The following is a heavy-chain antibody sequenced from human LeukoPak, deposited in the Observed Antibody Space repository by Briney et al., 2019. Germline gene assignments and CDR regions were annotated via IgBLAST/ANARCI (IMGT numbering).Heavy chain of an antibody. CDR3: ASLPYNGGMTN. Sequence: GGSLRLSCAASGFTFSTYSMTWVRQAPGKGLEWVSSITSSSSYIYYADSVKGRFTISRDNAKNSLYLQMNSLRAEDTAVYYCASLPYNGGMTNWGQGTLVTVSS. V-gene: IGHV3-21*01. D-gene: IGHD2-8*01. J-gene: IGHJ4*02. CDR1: GFTFSTYS. CDR2: ITSSSSYI.